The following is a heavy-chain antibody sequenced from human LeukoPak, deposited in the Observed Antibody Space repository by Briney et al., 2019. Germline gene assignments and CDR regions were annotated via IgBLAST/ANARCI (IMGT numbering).Heavy chain of an antibody. Sequence: MPSQTLSLTCTVSGGSISSGGYHWSWIRQHPGKGLEWIGNIYGSGRTYYNPSLKSRITISVDTSKNQFSLKLTSVTAADTAVYYCARDRIVVVPSAIGYYYYGMDVWGQGTTVTVSS. CDR2: IYGSGRT. CDR1: GGSISSGGYH. J-gene: IGHJ6*02. D-gene: IGHD2-2*01. V-gene: IGHV4-31*03. CDR3: ARDRIVVVPSAIGYYYYGMDV.